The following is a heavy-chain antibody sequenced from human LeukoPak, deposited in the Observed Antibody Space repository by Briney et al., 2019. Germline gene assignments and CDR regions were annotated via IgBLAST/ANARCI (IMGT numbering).Heavy chain of an antibody. V-gene: IGHV4-34*01. CDR3: ARAGRITMVRGVFDY. CDR2: INHSGST. Sequence: SETLSLTCTVSGGSISSYYWSWIRQPPGKGLEWIGEINHSGSTNYNPSLKSRVTISVDTSKNQFSLKLSSVTAADTAVYYCARAGRITMVRGVFDYWGQGTLVTVSS. J-gene: IGHJ4*02. CDR1: GGSISSYY. D-gene: IGHD3-10*01.